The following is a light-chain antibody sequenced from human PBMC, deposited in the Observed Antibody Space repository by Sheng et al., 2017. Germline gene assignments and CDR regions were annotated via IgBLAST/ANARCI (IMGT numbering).Light chain of an antibody. CDR3: SSFTSFSSIV. CDR2: DVY. CDR1: SSDVGGYNY. J-gene: IGLJ1*01. Sequence: QSALTQPASVSGSPGQSITISCTGTSSDVGGYNYVSWFQQYPGKAPTLMIYDVYSRPSGVSVRFSGSKSGNTASLTISGLRPEDEADYYCSSFTSFSSIVFGTGTKVTVL. V-gene: IGLV2-14*01.